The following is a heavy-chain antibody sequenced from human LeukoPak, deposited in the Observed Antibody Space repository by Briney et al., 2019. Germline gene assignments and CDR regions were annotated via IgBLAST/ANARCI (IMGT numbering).Heavy chain of an antibody. J-gene: IGHJ6*03. CDR1: GFTLSSYE. V-gene: IGHV3-48*03. D-gene: IGHD6-13*01. CDR2: ISSSGSTI. Sequence: GSLRLSCAASGFTLSSYEMNWVRQAPGKGLEWVSYISSSGSTIYYADSVKGRFTISRDNAKNSLYLQMNSLRAEDTAVYYCAREWMGYSSSRRDYYYYMDVWGKGTTVTVSS. CDR3: AREWMGYSSSRRDYYYYMDV.